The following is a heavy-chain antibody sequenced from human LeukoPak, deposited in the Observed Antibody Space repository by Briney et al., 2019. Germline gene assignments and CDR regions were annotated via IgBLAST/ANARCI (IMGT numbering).Heavy chain of an antibody. D-gene: IGHD1-1*01. CDR3: AKATGTLGN. J-gene: IGHJ4*02. CDR2: ISGSGGST. Sequence: VQPGKSLRLSCAASGFTVRSSYMNWVRQAPGKGLEWVSAISGSGGSTYYADSVKGRFTISRDNSKNTLYLQMNSLTAEDTAIYYCAKATGTLGNWGQGTLVTVSS. V-gene: IGHV3-23*01. CDR1: GFTVRSSY.